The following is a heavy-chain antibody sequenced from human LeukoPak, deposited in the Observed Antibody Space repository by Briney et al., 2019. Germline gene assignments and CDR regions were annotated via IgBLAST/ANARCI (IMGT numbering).Heavy chain of an antibody. D-gene: IGHD3-16*01. CDR2: ISGSGGST. Sequence: GGSLRLSCAASGFTFSSYAMSWVRQAPGKGLEWVSAISGSGGSTYYADSVKGRFTISRDNSKNTLYLQMNSLRAEDTAVYYRERGPLWRSLNPFDSWGQETLDTVSS. CDR1: GFTFSSYA. J-gene: IGHJ4*02. CDR3: ERGPLWRSLNPFDS. V-gene: IGHV3-23*01.